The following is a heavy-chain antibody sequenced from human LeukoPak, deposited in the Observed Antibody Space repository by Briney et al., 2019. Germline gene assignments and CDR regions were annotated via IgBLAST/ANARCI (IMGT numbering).Heavy chain of an antibody. CDR1: GGSISSYY. Sequence: SETLSLTCTVSGGSISSYYWSWIRQPPGKGLEWIGSIYYSGSTYYNPSLKSRVTISVDTSKNQFSLKLSSVTAADTAVYYCARAGSPYYYDSSGYYHDAFDIWGQGTMVTVSS. V-gene: IGHV4-59*12. CDR2: IYYSGST. J-gene: IGHJ3*02. D-gene: IGHD3-22*01. CDR3: ARAGSPYYYDSSGYYHDAFDI.